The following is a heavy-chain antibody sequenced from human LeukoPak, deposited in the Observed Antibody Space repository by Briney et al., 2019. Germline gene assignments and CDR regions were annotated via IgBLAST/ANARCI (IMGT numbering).Heavy chain of an antibody. D-gene: IGHD1-1*01. CDR1: GFTFSAYA. J-gene: IGHJ4*02. V-gene: IGHV3-23*01. Sequence: GGSLRLSCAASGFTFSAYAMSWVRQAPGKGLEWVSSISDSAGSTYYAASVTGRFTISRDSSRTTLYLQVNSLRAEDTAVYYCARELEIDYWGQGTLVTVSS. CDR3: ARELEIDY. CDR2: ISDSAGST.